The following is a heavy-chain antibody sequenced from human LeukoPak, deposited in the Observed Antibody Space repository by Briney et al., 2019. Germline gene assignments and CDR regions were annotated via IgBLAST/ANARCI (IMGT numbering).Heavy chain of an antibody. J-gene: IGHJ4*02. Sequence: ASVEVSCKASGYTFTGYYMHWVRQAPGQGLEWMGWINPNSGGTNYAQKFQGRVTMTRDTSISTAYMELSRLRSDDTAVYYCATFTIFGVVIVDYWGQGTLVTVSS. CDR1: GYTFTGYY. CDR2: INPNSGGT. CDR3: ATFTIFGVVIVDY. D-gene: IGHD3-3*01. V-gene: IGHV1-2*02.